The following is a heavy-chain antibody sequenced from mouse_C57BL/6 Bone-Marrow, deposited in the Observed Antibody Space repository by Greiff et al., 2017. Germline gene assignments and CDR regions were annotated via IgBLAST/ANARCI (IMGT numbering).Heavy chain of an antibody. V-gene: IGHV14-4*01. CDR1: GFNIKDDY. Sequence: EVQLQQSGAELVRPGASVKLYCTASGFNIKDDYMHWVKQRPDQGLEWIGWIDPENGDTEYASKFQGKATITADTSSNTAYLQLSSLTSEDTAVYYCTTHYGSSHWYFDVWGTGTTVTVSS. CDR2: IDPENGDT. D-gene: IGHD1-1*01. J-gene: IGHJ1*03. CDR3: TTHYGSSHWYFDV.